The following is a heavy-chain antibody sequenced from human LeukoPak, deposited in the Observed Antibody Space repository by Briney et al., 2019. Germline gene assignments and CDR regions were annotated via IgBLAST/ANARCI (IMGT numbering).Heavy chain of an antibody. CDR3: AREGYYGSGSPPSLYFDY. D-gene: IGHD3-10*01. CDR1: GFTFSSYA. Sequence: HAGGSLRLSCAASGFTFSSYAMSWVRQAPGKGLEWVAVTSSDLNVKLYADSVKGRFTISRDNSRSTLYLQMNSLRPEDTAIYYCAREGYYGSGSPPSLYFDYWGQGTLVTVSS. J-gene: IGHJ4*02. CDR2: TSSDLNVK. V-gene: IGHV3-30*03.